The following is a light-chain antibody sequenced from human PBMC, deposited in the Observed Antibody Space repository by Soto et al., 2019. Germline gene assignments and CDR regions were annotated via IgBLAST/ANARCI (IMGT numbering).Light chain of an antibody. J-gene: IGKJ1*01. CDR2: GAS. CDR3: QQYNNWRT. Sequence: EIVLTQSPATLSVSPGERVILSCRASQSVDISLAWYQQKPGQAPRLLIYGASTRATDMPGTFSGRGSGTEFTLTITSLRPEDFGVYYCQQYNNWRTFGQGTKVDIK. CDR1: QSVDIS. V-gene: IGKV3-15*01.